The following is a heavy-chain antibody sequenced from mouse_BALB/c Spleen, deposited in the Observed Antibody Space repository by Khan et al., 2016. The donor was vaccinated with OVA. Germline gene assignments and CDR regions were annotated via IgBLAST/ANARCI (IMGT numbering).Heavy chain of an antibody. CDR2: INTYTGEP. J-gene: IGHJ1*01. CDR1: GYNLTNYG. Sequence: QIQLVQSGPELKKPGETVKISCKASGYNLTNYGMNWVKQAPGKGLKWMGWINTYTGEPTYADDFKGRFVFSLETSASTAYLQISNLKNEDMTTYFCARISSYWYSDVWGAGTTVTVSS. CDR3: ARISSYWYSDV. D-gene: IGHD6-2*01. V-gene: IGHV9-1*02.